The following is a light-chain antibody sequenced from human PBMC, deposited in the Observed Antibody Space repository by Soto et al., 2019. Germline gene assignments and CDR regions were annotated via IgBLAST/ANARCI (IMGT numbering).Light chain of an antibody. CDR2: GNS. CDR3: QSYDSSLSRV. CDR1: SSNIGAGYD. Sequence: QSALTQPPSVSGAPGQRVTISCTGSSSNIGAGYDVHWYQQLPGTAPKLLIYGNSNRPSGVPDRFSGSKSGTSASLAITGLQAEDEADYDCQSYDSSLSRVFGGGTKLTVL. V-gene: IGLV1-40*01. J-gene: IGLJ2*01.